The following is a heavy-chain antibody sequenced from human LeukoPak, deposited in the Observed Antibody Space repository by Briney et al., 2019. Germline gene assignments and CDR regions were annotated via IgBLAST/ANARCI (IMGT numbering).Heavy chain of an antibody. CDR1: GLTFDDYA. CDR3: AKDIGGYSYGYDDAFDI. Sequence: SLRLSGAASGLTFDDYAMHWVRQAPGKGLEWVSGISWNSGSIGYADPVKGRFTISRDNAKNSLYLQMNSLRAEDTALYYCAKDIGGYSYGYDDAFDIWGQGTMVTVSS. V-gene: IGHV3-9*01. J-gene: IGHJ3*02. D-gene: IGHD5-18*01. CDR2: ISWNSGSI.